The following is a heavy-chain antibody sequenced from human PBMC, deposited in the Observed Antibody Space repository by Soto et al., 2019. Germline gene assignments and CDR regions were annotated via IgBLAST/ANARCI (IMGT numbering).Heavy chain of an antibody. D-gene: IGHD3-22*01. CDR3: ARANPAYYYDSSGYYPFDY. CDR1: GYTFTGYY. Sequence: ASVQVSCKASGYTFTGYYMHWVRQAPGQGLEWMGWINPNSGGTNYAQKFQGWVTMTRDTSISTAYMELSRLRSDDTAVYYCARANPAYYYDSSGYYPFDYWGQGTLVTVSS. V-gene: IGHV1-2*04. CDR2: INPNSGGT. J-gene: IGHJ4*02.